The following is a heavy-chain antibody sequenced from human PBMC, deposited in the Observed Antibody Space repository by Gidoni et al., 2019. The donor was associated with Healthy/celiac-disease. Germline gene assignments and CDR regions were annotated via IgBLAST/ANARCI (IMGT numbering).Heavy chain of an antibody. J-gene: IGHJ4*02. CDR1: GFTFSSYE. CDR3: ARVGTEVDY. Sequence: EVQLVESGGGLVQPGGSLRLSCAASGFTFSSYEMNWVRQAPEEGLEWVSYISSSGSTIYYADSVKGRFTISRDNAKNSLYLQMNSLRAEDTAVYYCARVGTEVDYWGQGTLVTVSS. CDR2: ISSSGSTI. V-gene: IGHV3-48*03.